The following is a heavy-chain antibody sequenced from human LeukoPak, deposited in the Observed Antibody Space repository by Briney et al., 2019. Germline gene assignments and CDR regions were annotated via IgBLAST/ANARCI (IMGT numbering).Heavy chain of an antibody. CDR2: INHGGST. Sequence: SETLSLTCAVYGGSFSGYYWSRIRQPPGKGLEWIGEINHGGSTNYNPSLKSRVTISVDTSKNQFSLKLSSVTAADTAVYYCARVASTTVTFFDYWGQGTLVTVSS. J-gene: IGHJ4*02. V-gene: IGHV4-34*01. D-gene: IGHD4-17*01. CDR3: ARVASTTVTFFDY. CDR1: GGSFSGYY.